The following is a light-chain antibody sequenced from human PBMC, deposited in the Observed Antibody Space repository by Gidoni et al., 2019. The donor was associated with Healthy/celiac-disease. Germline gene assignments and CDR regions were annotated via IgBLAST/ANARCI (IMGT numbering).Light chain of an antibody. Sequence: DIQMTQYPSSLSAYVGDRVTITCRASPSISSYLNWYQQKPGKAPKLLIYAASSLQSGVPSRFSGSGSGTDFTLTISSLQPEDFATYYCQQSYSTPITFGQXTRLEIK. CDR2: AAS. CDR1: PSISSY. J-gene: IGKJ5*01. V-gene: IGKV1-39*01. CDR3: QQSYSTPIT.